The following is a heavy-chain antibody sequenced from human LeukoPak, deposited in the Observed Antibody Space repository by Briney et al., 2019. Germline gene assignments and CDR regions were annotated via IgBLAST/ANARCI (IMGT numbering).Heavy chain of an antibody. J-gene: IGHJ4*02. Sequence: KASQTLSLTCTVSGVSVSSGSYYWSWIRQPPGKGLEWIGYIYYSGSTNYNPSLKSRVTISVDTSKNQFSLKLSSVTAADTAVYYCARVDTAMVTGFDYWGQGTLVTVSS. V-gene: IGHV4-61*01. CDR1: GVSVSSGSYY. CDR3: ARVDTAMVTGFDY. CDR2: IYYSGST. D-gene: IGHD5-18*01.